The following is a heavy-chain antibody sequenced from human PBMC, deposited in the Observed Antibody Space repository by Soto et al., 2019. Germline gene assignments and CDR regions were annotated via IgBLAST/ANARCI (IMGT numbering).Heavy chain of an antibody. V-gene: IGHV1-69*06. CDR3: ARDLPSLEVRSYGMDV. CDR2: ITPVFGTP. CDR1: GGTFSSYR. J-gene: IGHJ6*02. D-gene: IGHD2-2*01. Sequence: SVKVSCKVSGGTFSSYRFSWVRQAPGQGLGWMGGITPVFGTPDYAQKFQGRVTVTADRSTNTAYMELSRLTSEDTAVYYCARDLPSLEVRSYGMDVWGQGTTVTVAS.